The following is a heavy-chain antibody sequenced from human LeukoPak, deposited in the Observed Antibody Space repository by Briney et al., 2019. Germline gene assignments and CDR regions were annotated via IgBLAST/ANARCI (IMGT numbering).Heavy chain of an antibody. J-gene: IGHJ5*02. Sequence: SETLSLTCAVYGGSFSGYYWSWIRQPPGKGLEWIGEINHSGSTNYNPSLKSRVTISVDTSKNQFSLKLSSVTAADTAVYYCASARFRRYSPWGQGTLVTVSS. CDR3: ASARFRRYSP. V-gene: IGHV4-34*01. D-gene: IGHD1-26*01. CDR2: INHSGST. CDR1: GGSFSGYY.